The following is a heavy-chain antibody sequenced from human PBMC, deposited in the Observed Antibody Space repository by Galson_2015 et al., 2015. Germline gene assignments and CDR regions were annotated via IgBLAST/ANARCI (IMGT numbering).Heavy chain of an antibody. D-gene: IGHD2-2*01. Sequence: SETLSLTCSVSGGSIDRYYWNWIRQSPGKGLEWIGHIYHSGSTNYNPSLKSRVTISVDKSKNQFSLKLSSVTAADTAVYYCARESSECSSTSCYLPWGMDVWGQGTTVTVSS. CDR1: GGSIDRYY. J-gene: IGHJ6*02. CDR2: IYHSGST. V-gene: IGHV4-59*12. CDR3: ARESSECSSTSCYLPWGMDV.